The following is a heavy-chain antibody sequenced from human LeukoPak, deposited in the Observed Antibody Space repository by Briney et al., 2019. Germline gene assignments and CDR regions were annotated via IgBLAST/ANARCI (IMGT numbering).Heavy chain of an antibody. CDR1: GGSFSGYY. D-gene: IGHD2-15*01. Sequence: SETLSLTCAVYGGSFSGYYWSWIRQPPGKGLEWIGEINHSERTNYNPSLKSRVTISIDTSKNQFSLKLSPVTAADTAVYYCARVPPASPTLGYCSGGSCYSGDAFDIWGQGTMVTVSS. J-gene: IGHJ3*02. CDR3: ARVPPASPTLGYCSGGSCYSGDAFDI. CDR2: INHSERT. V-gene: IGHV4-34*01.